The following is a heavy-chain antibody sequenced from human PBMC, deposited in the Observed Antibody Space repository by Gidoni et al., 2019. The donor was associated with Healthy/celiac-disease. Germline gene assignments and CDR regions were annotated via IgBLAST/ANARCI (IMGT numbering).Heavy chain of an antibody. CDR2: TYYRSKWYN. CDR3: ARESIAARPFYYYYYYMDV. V-gene: IGHV6-1*01. Sequence: LEWLGRTYYRSKWYNDYAVSVKSRITINPDTSKNQFSLQLNSVTPEDTGVYYCARESIAARPFYYYYYYMDVWGKGTTVTVSS. D-gene: IGHD6-6*01. J-gene: IGHJ6*03.